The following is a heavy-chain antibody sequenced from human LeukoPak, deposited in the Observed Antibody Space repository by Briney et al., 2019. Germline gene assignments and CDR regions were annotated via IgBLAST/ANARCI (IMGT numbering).Heavy chain of an antibody. D-gene: IGHD5-12*01. CDR2: ISYDGSNK. CDR1: GFTFSSYA. Sequence: GRSLRLSCAASGFTFSSYAMHWVRQAPGKGLEWVAVISYDGSNKYYADSVKGRFTISRDNSKNTLYLQMNSLRAEDTAVYYCARDFGWLRHFDYWGQGTLVTVSS. J-gene: IGHJ4*02. V-gene: IGHV3-30-3*01. CDR3: ARDFGWLRHFDY.